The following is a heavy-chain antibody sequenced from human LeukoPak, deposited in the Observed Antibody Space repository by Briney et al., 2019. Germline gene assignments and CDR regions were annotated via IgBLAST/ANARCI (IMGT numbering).Heavy chain of an antibody. CDR3: ARDASGSSIGLIDL. Sequence: EEPLRLSCEAPEVALRSNSLHWVRQAQGKGLEWVSYISTSSTYIYYADSVKGRFSISRDNAQNSLYLHMDSLRAEDTAVYYCARDASGSSIGLIDLWGQGTLVTVSS. CDR2: ISTSSTYI. J-gene: IGHJ4*02. V-gene: IGHV3-21*01. D-gene: IGHD1-26*01. CDR1: EVALRSNS.